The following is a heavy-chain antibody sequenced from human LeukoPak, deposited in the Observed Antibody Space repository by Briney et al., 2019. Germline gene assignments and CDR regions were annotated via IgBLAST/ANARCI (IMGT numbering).Heavy chain of an antibody. CDR1: GGSISSGSYY. D-gene: IGHD6-19*01. CDR3: ARLQSGWFYFDY. J-gene: IGHJ4*02. Sequence: SQTLSLTCTVSGGSISSGSYYWSWIRQPAGKGLEWIGRIYTSGSTNYNPSLKSRVTISVDTSKNQLSLKLSSVTAADTAVYYCARLQSGWFYFDYWGQGTLVTVSS. V-gene: IGHV4-61*02. CDR2: IYTSGST.